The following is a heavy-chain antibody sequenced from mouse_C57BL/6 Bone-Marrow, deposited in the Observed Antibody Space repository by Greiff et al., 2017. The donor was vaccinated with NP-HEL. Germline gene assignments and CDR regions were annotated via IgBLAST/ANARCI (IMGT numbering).Heavy chain of an antibody. J-gene: IGHJ2*01. CDR2: ISDGGGYT. Sequence: EVKLMESGGGLVKPGGSLKLSCAASGFTFSSYAMSWVRQTPEKRLEWVATISDGGGYTYYPDNVKGRFTISRDNAKNNLYLQMSHLKSEDTARYYCARDDYGGQGTTLTVSA. V-gene: IGHV5-4*01. CDR1: GFTFSSYA. CDR3: ARDDY.